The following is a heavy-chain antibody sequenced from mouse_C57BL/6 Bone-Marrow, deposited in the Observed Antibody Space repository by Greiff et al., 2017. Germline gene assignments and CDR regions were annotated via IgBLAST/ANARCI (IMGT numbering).Heavy chain of an antibody. CDR3: ARGGLLLFAY. CDR1: GYSITSGYY. V-gene: IGHV3-6*01. Sequence: DVKLQESGPGLVKPSQSLSLTCSVTGYSITSGYYWNWIRQFPGNKLEWMGYISYDGSNNYNPSLKNRISITRDTSKNQFFLKLNSVTTEDTATYYCARGGLLLFAYWGQGTLVTVSA. CDR2: ISYDGSN. D-gene: IGHD2-3*01. J-gene: IGHJ3*01.